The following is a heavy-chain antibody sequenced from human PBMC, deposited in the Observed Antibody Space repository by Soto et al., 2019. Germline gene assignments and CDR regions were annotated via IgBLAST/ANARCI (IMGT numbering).Heavy chain of an antibody. CDR1: GFTFSSYA. CDR2: ISGSGGST. CDR3: AKVQLRYFDWSPPPYDS. Sequence: GGSLRLSCAASGFTFSSYAMSWVRQAPGKGLEWVSAISGSGGSTYYADSVKGRFTISRDNSKNTLYLQMNSLRAEDTAVYYCAKVQLRYFDWSPPPYDSWGQGTLVTVSS. V-gene: IGHV3-23*01. D-gene: IGHD3-9*01. J-gene: IGHJ4*02.